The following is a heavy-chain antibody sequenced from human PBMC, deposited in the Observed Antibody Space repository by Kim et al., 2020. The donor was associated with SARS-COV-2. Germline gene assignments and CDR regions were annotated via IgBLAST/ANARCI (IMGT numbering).Heavy chain of an antibody. CDR2: IYYSGST. Sequence: SETLSLTCTVSGGSISSYYWSWIRQPPGKGLEWIGYIYYSGSTNYNPYLKSRVSISVDTYKNQFSLKLISVPCPDTAAYYCARAYYYCSINWFDRWG. CDR3: ARAYYYCSINWFDR. D-gene: IGHD2-2*01. CDR1: GGSISSYY. J-gene: IGHJ5*02. V-gene: IGHV4-59*01.